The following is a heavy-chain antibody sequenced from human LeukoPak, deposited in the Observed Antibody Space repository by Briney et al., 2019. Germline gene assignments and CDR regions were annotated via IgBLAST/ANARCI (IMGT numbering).Heavy chain of an antibody. D-gene: IGHD1-20*01. V-gene: IGHV3-48*01. CDR1: GFTFNNEP. CDR3: ARDYNWVFDY. J-gene: IGHJ4*02. CDR2: IRSDTKTI. Sequence: GGSLRLSCAASGFTFNNEPMNWVRQPPGKGLEWVAHIRSDTKTIVYAGSVKGRFTISRDNSKNSLSLQMNSLRVEDTAVYYCARDYNWVFDYWGQGTLVTVSS.